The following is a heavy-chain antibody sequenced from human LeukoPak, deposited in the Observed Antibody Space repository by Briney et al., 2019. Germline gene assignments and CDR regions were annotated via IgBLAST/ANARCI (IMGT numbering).Heavy chain of an antibody. CDR3: ARGERHYYGSGSYSDFDY. CDR2: IYSGGST. Sequence: GGSLRLSCAASGFTVSSNYMSWVRQAPGKGLEWVSIIYSGGSTYYADSVKGRFTVSRDNSKNTLYLQMNSLRAEDTAVYYCARGERHYYGSGSYSDFDYWGQGTLVTVSS. J-gene: IGHJ4*02. V-gene: IGHV3-53*01. CDR1: GFTVSSNY. D-gene: IGHD3-10*01.